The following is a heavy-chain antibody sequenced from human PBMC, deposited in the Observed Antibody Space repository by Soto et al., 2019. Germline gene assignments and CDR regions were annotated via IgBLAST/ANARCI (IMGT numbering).Heavy chain of an antibody. J-gene: IGHJ4*02. CDR2: INAGNGNT. CDR1: GYTFTRYN. Sequence: QVQLGQSGAEVKKPGASVKVSCKASGYTFTRYNMHWVRQAPGQRLEWMGWINAGNGNTRYSQKFQGRVTITRDTSANTAYMELSSLISEDTAVYYCARPKDYDDCLDDWGQGTLVTVSS. D-gene: IGHD3-22*01. V-gene: IGHV1-3*01. CDR3: ARPKDYDDCLDD.